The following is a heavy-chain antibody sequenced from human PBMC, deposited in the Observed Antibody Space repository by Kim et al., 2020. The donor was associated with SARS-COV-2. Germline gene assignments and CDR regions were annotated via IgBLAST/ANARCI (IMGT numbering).Heavy chain of an antibody. V-gene: IGHV4-34*01. CDR1: GGSFSGYY. Sequence: SETLSLTCAVYGGSFSGYYWSWIRQPPGKGLEWIGEINHSGSTNYNPSLKSRVTISVDTSKNRFSLKLSSVTAADTAVYYCARGRGDYDFWSGYYTFDYYYGMDVWGQGTTVTVSS. J-gene: IGHJ6*02. CDR2: INHSGST. CDR3: ARGRGDYDFWSGYYTFDYYYGMDV. D-gene: IGHD3-3*01.